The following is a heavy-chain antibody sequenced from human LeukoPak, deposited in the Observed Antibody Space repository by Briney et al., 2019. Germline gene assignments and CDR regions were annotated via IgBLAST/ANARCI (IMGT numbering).Heavy chain of an antibody. Sequence: SSETLSLTCTVSGGSISGYYWSWVRQPPGKGLEWIGYIYSNGNTNYNPSLMSRVTISVDMSKNEFSLKLSSVTAADTAVYYCARGRKIFGVVIMVDPWGQGTLVTVSS. V-gene: IGHV4-4*08. CDR2: IYSNGNT. J-gene: IGHJ5*02. CDR3: ARGRKIFGVVIMVDP. CDR1: GGSISGYY. D-gene: IGHD3-3*01.